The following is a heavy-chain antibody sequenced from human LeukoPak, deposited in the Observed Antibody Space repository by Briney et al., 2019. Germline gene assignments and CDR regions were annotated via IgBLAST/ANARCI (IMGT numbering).Heavy chain of an antibody. D-gene: IGHD3-10*01. V-gene: IGHV3-9*01. CDR2: ISWNSGSI. CDR1: GFTFDDYA. Sequence: GRSLRLSCAASGFTFDDYAMHWVRQAPGKGLEWVSGISWNSGSIGYADSVKGRFTISRDNAKNTLYLQMNSLRAEDTAVYYCARDEYYGSGSYYYYYYYGMDVWGQGTTVTVSS. CDR3: ARDEYYGSGSYYYYYYYGMDV. J-gene: IGHJ6*02.